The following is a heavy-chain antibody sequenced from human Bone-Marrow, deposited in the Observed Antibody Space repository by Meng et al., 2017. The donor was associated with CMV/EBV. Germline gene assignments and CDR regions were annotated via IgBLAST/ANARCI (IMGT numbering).Heavy chain of an antibody. V-gene: IGHV4-59*01. CDR3: ARGVGIAVAWKARFDP. CDR2: IYYSGST. Sequence: GSLRLSCTVSGGSISSYYWSWIRQPPGKGLEWIGYIYYSGSTNYNPSLKSRVTISVDTSKNQFSLKLSSVTAADTAVYYCARGVGIAVAWKARFDPWGQGNLVTVSS. CDR1: GGSISSYY. D-gene: IGHD6-19*01. J-gene: IGHJ5*02.